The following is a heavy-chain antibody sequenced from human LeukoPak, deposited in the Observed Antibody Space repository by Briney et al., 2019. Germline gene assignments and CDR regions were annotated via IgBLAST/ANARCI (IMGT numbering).Heavy chain of an antibody. CDR2: IYYSGSS. CDR3: ARHVQYQLLRIY. CDR1: GGSINNGGYY. J-gene: IGHJ4*02. Sequence: SQTLSLTCTVSGGSINNGGYYWSWIRQHPGKGLEWIGYIYYSGSSYYNPSLRSRVTISVDTSKNQFSLKLSSVTAADTAVYYCARHVQYQLLRIYWGQGTLVSVSS. D-gene: IGHD2-2*01. V-gene: IGHV4-30-4*01.